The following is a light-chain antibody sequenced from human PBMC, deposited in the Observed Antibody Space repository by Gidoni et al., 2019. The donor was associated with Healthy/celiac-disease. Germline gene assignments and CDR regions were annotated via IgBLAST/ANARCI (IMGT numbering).Light chain of an antibody. J-gene: IGLJ2*01. CDR3: SSYTSSSTEV. CDR1: SSDVGGYNY. Sequence: ALTQPASVSGSPGQSITISCTGTSSDVGGYNYVSWYQQHPGKAPKLMIYEVSNRPSGVSNRFSGSKSGNTASLTISGLQAEDEADYYCSSYTSSSTEVFGGGTKLTVL. V-gene: IGLV2-14*01. CDR2: EVS.